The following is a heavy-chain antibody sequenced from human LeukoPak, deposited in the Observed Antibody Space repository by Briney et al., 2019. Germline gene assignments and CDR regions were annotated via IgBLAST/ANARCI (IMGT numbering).Heavy chain of an antibody. D-gene: IGHD3-10*01. CDR1: GYTFTSYY. V-gene: IGHV1-46*01. CDR2: INPSGGST. J-gene: IGHJ6*03. CDR3: ARSMVRGVVGYYYYMDV. Sequence: ASVKVSCKASGYTFTSYYMHWVRQAPGQGLEWMGIINPSGGSTSYAQKFQGRVTMTRDMPTSTVYMELSSLRSEDTAVYYCARSMVRGVVGYYYYMDVWGKGTTVTVSS.